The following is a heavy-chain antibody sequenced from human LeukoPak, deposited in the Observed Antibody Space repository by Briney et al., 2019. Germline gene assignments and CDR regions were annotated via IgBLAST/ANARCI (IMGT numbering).Heavy chain of an antibody. Sequence: GGSLRLSCEGSGFTFSDVWMNWVRQASGKGLEWIGRIKTKTEGGTTEYAAPMKGRFTISRDDSKNTVYLQMNSLKTEDTALYYCVTRVKSTGDYWGQGTLVTVSS. D-gene: IGHD1-14*01. CDR2: IKTKTEGGTT. CDR1: GFTFSDVW. CDR3: VTRVKSTGDY. V-gene: IGHV3-15*01. J-gene: IGHJ4*02.